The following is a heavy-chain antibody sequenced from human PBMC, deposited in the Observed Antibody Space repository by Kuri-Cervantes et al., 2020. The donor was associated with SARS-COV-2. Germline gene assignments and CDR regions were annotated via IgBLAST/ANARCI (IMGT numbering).Heavy chain of an antibody. CDR1: GSSFSSYW. J-gene: IGHJ4*02. CDR2: IYPADSET. Sequence: GGSLRLSCQVSGSSFSSYWIGWVRQMPGKGLEWMGIIYPADSETRYSPSFQGQVTISADKSTTTAYLQWSSLKASDTAMYYCARHSGLGASTELDFWGQGTLVTVSS. V-gene: IGHV5-51*01. D-gene: IGHD1-26*01. CDR3: ARHSGLGASTELDF.